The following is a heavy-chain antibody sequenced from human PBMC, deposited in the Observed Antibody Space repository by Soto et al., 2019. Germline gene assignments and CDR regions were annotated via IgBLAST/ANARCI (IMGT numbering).Heavy chain of an antibody. Sequence: QVQLVESGGGVVQPGRSLRLSCAASGFTFSSYGMHWVRQAPGKGLEWVAVISYDGSNKYYADSVKGRFTISRDNYKNTLYLQMNSLRAEDTAVYYCAKGEDIVVVPAAMAPTPGLDYWGQGTLVTVSS. V-gene: IGHV3-30*18. CDR3: AKGEDIVVVPAAMAPTPGLDY. J-gene: IGHJ4*02. CDR2: ISYDGSNK. D-gene: IGHD2-2*01. CDR1: GFTFSSYG.